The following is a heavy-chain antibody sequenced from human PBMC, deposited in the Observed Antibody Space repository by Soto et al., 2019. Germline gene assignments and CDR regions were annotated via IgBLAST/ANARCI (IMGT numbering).Heavy chain of an antibody. V-gene: IGHV3-30-3*01. J-gene: IGHJ4*02. CDR1: GFTFRNYP. D-gene: IGHD2-8*02. Sequence: QVQLVESGGGGVQPGRSLRLSCTASGFTFRNYPMHWVRQAPGKGLEWVAVISYDGSNKYYADSVKGRFTISRDNSKNTLYLQMNSLRAEDTAIYYCAKDLSAWWCFDYWGQGTLVTVSS. CDR2: ISYDGSNK. CDR3: AKDLSAWWCFDY.